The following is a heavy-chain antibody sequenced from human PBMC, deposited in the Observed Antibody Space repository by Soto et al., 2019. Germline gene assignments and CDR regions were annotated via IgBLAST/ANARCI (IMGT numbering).Heavy chain of an antibody. CDR1: GGSISSCY. CDR2: IYYSGST. D-gene: IGHD6-13*01. Sequence: QVQLQESGPGLVKHSETLSLTCTVSGGSISSCYGSWIRQPPGKGLEWIGYIYYSGSTNYNPSLKSRVTISVDTSKNHFSLKLRSVTAADTAVYYCARHGEYSSSWYFDYWGQGTLVTVSS. CDR3: ARHGEYSSSWYFDY. V-gene: IGHV4-59*08. J-gene: IGHJ4*02.